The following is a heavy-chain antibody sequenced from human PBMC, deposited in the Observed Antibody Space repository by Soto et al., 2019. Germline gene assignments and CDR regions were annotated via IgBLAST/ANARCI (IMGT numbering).Heavy chain of an antibody. D-gene: IGHD6-13*01. Sequence: GGSLRLSCAASGFTFSSYAMHWVRQAPGKGLEWVAVISYDGSNKYYADSVKGRFTISRDNSKNTLYLQMNSLRAEDTAVYYCARDQGSSFTHFDYWGQGTLVTVSS. CDR2: ISYDGSNK. CDR3: ARDQGSSFTHFDY. V-gene: IGHV3-30-3*01. J-gene: IGHJ4*02. CDR1: GFTFSSYA.